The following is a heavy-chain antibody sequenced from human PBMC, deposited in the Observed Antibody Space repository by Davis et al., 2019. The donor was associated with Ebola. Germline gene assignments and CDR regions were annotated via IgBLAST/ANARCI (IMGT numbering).Heavy chain of an antibody. V-gene: IGHV4-31*03. Sequence: MPSETLSLTCTVSGGSISSGGYYCTWIRQHPGTGLEWIGNIYYSGTTYPTPSLKSRLRMSVETYKNQFSLNLISVPAADTAVYYCARSYDSSGNNWFDPWGQGTLVTVSS. CDR3: ARSYDSSGNNWFDP. J-gene: IGHJ5*02. CDR2: IYYSGTT. D-gene: IGHD3-22*01. CDR1: GGSISSGGYY.